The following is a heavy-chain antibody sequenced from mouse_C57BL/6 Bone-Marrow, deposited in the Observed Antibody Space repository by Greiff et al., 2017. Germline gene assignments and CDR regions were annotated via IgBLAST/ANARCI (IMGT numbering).Heavy chain of an antibody. V-gene: IGHV5-17*01. Sequence: EVKLMASGGGLVKPGGSLTLSCAASGFTFSDYGMHWVRQAPEKGLEWVAYISSGSSTIYYADTVKGRFTISRDNAKNTLFLQMTSLRSEDTAMYYCARGRWLPCYAMDYCGQGTSVTVSS. J-gene: IGHJ4*01. D-gene: IGHD2-3*01. CDR2: ISSGSSTI. CDR1: GFTFSDYG. CDR3: ARGRWLPCYAMDY.